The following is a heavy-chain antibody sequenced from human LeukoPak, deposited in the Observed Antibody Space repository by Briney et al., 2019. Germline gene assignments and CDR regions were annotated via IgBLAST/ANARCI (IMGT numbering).Heavy chain of an antibody. V-gene: IGHV1-69*04. CDR1: GGTFSSYA. CDR2: IIPIFGIA. Sequence: ASVKVSCKASGGTFSSYATSWVRQAPGQGLEWMGRIIPIFGIANYAQKFQGRVTITADKSTSTAYMELSSLRSEDTAVYYCAREVYGSGSYSGMDVWGQGTTVTVSS. D-gene: IGHD3-10*01. J-gene: IGHJ6*02. CDR3: AREVYGSGSYSGMDV.